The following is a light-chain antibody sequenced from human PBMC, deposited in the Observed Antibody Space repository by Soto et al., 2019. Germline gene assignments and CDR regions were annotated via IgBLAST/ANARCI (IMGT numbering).Light chain of an antibody. CDR2: GVT. V-gene: IGLV2-14*01. J-gene: IGLJ1*01. CDR3: SSYASSSTLA. Sequence: QSALTQPASVSGSPRQSITISCTGTGSDVGGYNYVSWYHQHPGKAPKLMIYGVTNRPSGVSNRFSGSKSGNTASLTIAGLQAEHEDDYYCSSYASSSTLAFGTGTKLTVL. CDR1: GSDVGGYNY.